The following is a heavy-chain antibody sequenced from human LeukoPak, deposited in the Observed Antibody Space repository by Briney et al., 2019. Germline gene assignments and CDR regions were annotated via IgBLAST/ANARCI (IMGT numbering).Heavy chain of an antibody. J-gene: IGHJ4*02. CDR1: GGSFSGYY. CDR2: INHSGST. Sequence: SETLSLTCAVYGGSFSGYYWSWIRQPPGKGLEWIGEINHSGSTNYNPSLKSRVTISVDTSKNQFSLKLSSVTAADTAVYYCARGEVGTIRNWGQGTLVTVSS. CDR3: ARGEVGTIRN. D-gene: IGHD2-8*01. V-gene: IGHV4-34*01.